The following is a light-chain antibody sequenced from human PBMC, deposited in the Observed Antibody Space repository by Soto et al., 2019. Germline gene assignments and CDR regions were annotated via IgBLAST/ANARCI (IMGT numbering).Light chain of an antibody. J-gene: IGLJ1*01. CDR1: KLGDKY. Sequence: SYELTQPPSVSVSPGQTASITCSGDKLGDKYACWYQQKPGQSPVLVIYQDSKRHSGIPERFSGSNSGNTATLTISGTQAMDEADYYCQAWDSSTAHYVFGTGTKVTVL. CDR2: QDS. CDR3: QAWDSSTAHYV. V-gene: IGLV3-1*01.